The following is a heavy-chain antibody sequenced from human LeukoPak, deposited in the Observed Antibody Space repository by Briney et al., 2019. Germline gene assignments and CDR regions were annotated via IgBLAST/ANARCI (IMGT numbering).Heavy chain of an antibody. CDR2: IYSGGST. CDR1: GFTVSSNY. Sequence: GGSLRLSCAASGFTVSSNYMSWVRQAPGKGLEWVSVIYSGGSTYYADSVKGRFTISRNNSKNTLYLQMNSLRAEDTAVYYCARDLEYYDSSGYYGYYFDYWGQGTLVTVSS. V-gene: IGHV3-66*01. CDR3: ARDLEYYDSSGYYGYYFDY. J-gene: IGHJ4*02. D-gene: IGHD3-22*01.